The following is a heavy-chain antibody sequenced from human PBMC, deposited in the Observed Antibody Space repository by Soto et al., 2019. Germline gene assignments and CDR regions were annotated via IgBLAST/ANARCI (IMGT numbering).Heavy chain of an antibody. CDR1: GYTFTSYG. Sequence: ASVKVSCKASGYTFTSYGISWARQAPGQGLEWMGWISAYNGNTNYAQKLQGRVTTTTDTSTSTAYMELRSLRSDDTAVYYCARDEGRGGSEGYDFWSGYDYYYYGMDVWGQGTTVTV. V-gene: IGHV1-18*01. J-gene: IGHJ6*02. D-gene: IGHD3-3*01. CDR2: ISAYNGNT. CDR3: ARDEGRGGSEGYDFWSGYDYYYYGMDV.